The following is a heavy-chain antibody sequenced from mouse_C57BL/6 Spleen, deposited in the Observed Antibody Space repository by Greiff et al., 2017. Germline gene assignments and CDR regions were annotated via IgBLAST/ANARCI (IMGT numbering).Heavy chain of an antibody. J-gene: IGHJ4*01. CDR3: ARGGYDPYAMDY. Sequence: DVHLVESGGGLVKPGGSLKLSCAASGFTFSDYGMHWVRQAPEKGLEWVAYISSGSSTIYYADTVKGRFTISRDNAKNTLFLQMTSLRSEDTAMYYCARGGYDPYAMDYWGQGTSVTVSS. CDR2: ISSGSSTI. V-gene: IGHV5-17*01. CDR1: GFTFSDYG. D-gene: IGHD2-2*01.